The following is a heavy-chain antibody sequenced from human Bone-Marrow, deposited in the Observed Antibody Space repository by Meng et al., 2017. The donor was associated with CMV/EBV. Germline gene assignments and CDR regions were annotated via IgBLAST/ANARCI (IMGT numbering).Heavy chain of an antibody. CDR1: GYTFTGYY. CDR3: ARASPPKTPHYYEFWSAPRAGMDV. D-gene: IGHD3-3*01. V-gene: IGHV1-2*02. CDR2: INPNSGGT. J-gene: IGHJ6*02. Sequence: ASVKVSCKASGYTFTGYYMHWVRQAPGQGLEWMGWINPNSGGTNYAQKFQVRVTLTRDTSISTAYMELSRLRSDDTAVYYCARASPPKTPHYYEFWSAPRAGMDVWGQGTTVTVSS.